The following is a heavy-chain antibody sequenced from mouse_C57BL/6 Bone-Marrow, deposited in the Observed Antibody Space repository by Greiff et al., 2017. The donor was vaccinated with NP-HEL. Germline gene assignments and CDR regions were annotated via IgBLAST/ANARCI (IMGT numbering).Heavy chain of an antibody. Sequence: VQLQQSGPELVKPGASVKISCKASGYAFSSSWMNWVKQRPGKGLEWIGRIYPGDGDTNYNGKFKGKATLTADKSSSTAYMQLRSLTSEDSAVYFCAREVGPYDYDDYWGQGTTLTVSS. CDR3: AREVGPYDYDDY. J-gene: IGHJ2*01. CDR2: IYPGDGDT. CDR1: GYAFSSSW. V-gene: IGHV1-82*01. D-gene: IGHD2-4*01.